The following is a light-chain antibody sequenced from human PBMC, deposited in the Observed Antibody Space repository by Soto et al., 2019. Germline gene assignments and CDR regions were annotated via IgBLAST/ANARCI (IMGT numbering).Light chain of an antibody. CDR2: WAS. Sequence: DIVMTQSPDSLAVSLGERAAINCKSSQSVFYSSNNKNYLAWYQQKPVQPPKLLIYWASTRESGVPDRFSGSGSGTDFSLNISSLQDEDVAVYYCQHYYTNPFTFGPGTKVDIK. CDR1: QSVFYSSNNKNY. CDR3: QHYYTNPFT. V-gene: IGKV4-1*01. J-gene: IGKJ3*01.